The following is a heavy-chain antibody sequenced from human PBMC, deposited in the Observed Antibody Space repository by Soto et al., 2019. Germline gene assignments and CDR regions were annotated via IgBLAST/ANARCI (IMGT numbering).Heavy chain of an antibody. CDR1: EYVFTYYL. CDR2: IFPRDFDV. Sequence: GAALIVCWPSSEYVFTYYLIGWVRQMPGGGLEWLGLIFPRDFDVRYSPSFEGQVTISADRSTATAFLQWRSLEASDSALYFCARLVSLLQPIDSWGQGTPVTVPQ. D-gene: IGHD4-4*01. J-gene: IGHJ5*01. CDR3: ARLVSLLQPIDS. V-gene: IGHV5-51*01.